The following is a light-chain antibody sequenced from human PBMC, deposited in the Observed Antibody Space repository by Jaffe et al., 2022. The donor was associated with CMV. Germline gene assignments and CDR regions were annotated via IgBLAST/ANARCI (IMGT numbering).Light chain of an antibody. CDR3: QQYGNSPPT. CDR2: GAS. V-gene: IGKV3-20*01. J-gene: IGKJ3*01. CDR1: QSVSSSY. Sequence: TVLTQSPGTLSLSPGERATLSCRASQSVSSSYLAWYQQKPGQAPSLLIYGASSRATAIPDRFSGSGSGTDFTLTITRLEPEDFALYYCQQYGNSPPTFGPGTKVDFK.